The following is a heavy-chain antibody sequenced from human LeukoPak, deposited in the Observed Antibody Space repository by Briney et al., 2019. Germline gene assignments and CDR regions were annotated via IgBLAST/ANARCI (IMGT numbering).Heavy chain of an antibody. CDR3: ASGSGSYPLDY. V-gene: IGHV4-59*01. Sequence: SETLSLTCTVSGGSISSYYWSWLRQPPGKGLEWIGYIYYSGSTNYNPSLKGRVTISVDTSKNQFSLKLSSVTAADTAVYYCASGSGSYPLDYWGQGTLVTVSS. CDR2: IYYSGST. D-gene: IGHD3-10*01. J-gene: IGHJ4*02. CDR1: GGSISSYY.